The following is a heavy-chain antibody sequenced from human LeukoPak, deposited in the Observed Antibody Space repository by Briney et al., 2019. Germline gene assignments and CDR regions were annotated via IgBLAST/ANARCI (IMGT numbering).Heavy chain of an antibody. Sequence: SVKVSCKASGYTFNTYGITWVRQAPGQGLEWMGGVIPILGTPNYAQKFQGRVTITADKSTTTVSIDLRSLRSDDTAVYYCARGPRITMVRGGQWYYYMDVWGKGTTVTISS. J-gene: IGHJ6*03. D-gene: IGHD3-10*01. V-gene: IGHV1-69*10. CDR3: ARGPRITMVRGGQWYYYMDV. CDR1: GYTFNTYG. CDR2: VIPILGTP.